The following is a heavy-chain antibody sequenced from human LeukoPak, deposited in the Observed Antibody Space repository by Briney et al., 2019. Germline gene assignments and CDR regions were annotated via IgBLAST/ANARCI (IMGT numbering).Heavy chain of an antibody. CDR2: MRRDGGRA. D-gene: IGHD3-3*01. J-gene: IGHJ4*02. CDR3: VKDSNYDFWCGYYKGFDN. V-gene: IGHV3-20*04. Sequence: GLSLRLSCASCGYTPGFPFDDYGINWVPQVPVKGLEWVSGMRRDGGRAVYGDSVQGRCTISGDNSRNSLHLQMNSLRVEDTAFYYCVKDSNYDFWCGYYKGFDNWGQGTLVTVSS. CDR1: GFPFDDYG.